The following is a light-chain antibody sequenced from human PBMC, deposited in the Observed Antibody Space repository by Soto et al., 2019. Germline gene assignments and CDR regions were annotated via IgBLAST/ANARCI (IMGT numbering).Light chain of an antibody. CDR1: QSISSW. CDR2: KAS. V-gene: IGKV1-5*03. J-gene: IGKJ1*01. Sequence: DIQMTHSPSTLSSSLSYRGTITCRASQSISSWLALYQQKPGKAPKLLIYKASSLQSGVPSRFSGSGSGTEFTLTISSLQPDDFATYYCQQYNSYSWTFGQGTKVDI. CDR3: QQYNSYSWT.